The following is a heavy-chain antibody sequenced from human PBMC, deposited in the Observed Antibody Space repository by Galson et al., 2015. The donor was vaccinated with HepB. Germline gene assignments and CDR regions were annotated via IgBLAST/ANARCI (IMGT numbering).Heavy chain of an antibody. Sequence: SVKVSCKASGYTFTSYGISWVRQAPGQGLEWMGWISAYNGNTNYAQKPQGRVTMTTDTSTSTAYMELRSLRSDDTAVYYCARTEGLWFGDLFDYWGQGTLVTVSS. CDR2: ISAYNGNT. V-gene: IGHV1-18*01. D-gene: IGHD3-10*01. CDR1: GYTFTSYG. J-gene: IGHJ4*02. CDR3: ARTEGLWFGDLFDY.